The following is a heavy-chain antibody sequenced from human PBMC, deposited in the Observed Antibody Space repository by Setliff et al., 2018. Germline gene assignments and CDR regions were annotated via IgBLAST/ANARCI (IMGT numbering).Heavy chain of an antibody. CDR3: ATHPRGLYGEHYYYYYMDV. J-gene: IGHJ6*03. D-gene: IGHD4-17*01. CDR2: IIPIFGTA. Sequence: SVKVSCKASGGTFSSYAISWVRQAPGQGLEWMGGIIPIFGTANYAQKFQGRVTITADESTSTAYMDLSSLRSEDTAVCYCATHPRGLYGEHYYYYYMDVWGKGTAVTVSS. CDR1: GGTFSSYA. V-gene: IGHV1-69*13.